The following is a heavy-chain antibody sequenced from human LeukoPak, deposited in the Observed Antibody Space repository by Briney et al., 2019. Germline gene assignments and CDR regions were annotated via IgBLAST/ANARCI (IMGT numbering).Heavy chain of an antibody. V-gene: IGHV3-21*01. CDR2: ISSGSLHI. CDR1: GFSFSSYS. D-gene: IGHD5-12*01. CDR3: TRVYSGYDVNYEN. Sequence: GGSLPLSCAASGFSFSSYSMSWVRQAPGKSLEWVSSISSGSLHIDYADSVKGRFTVSRDNAKNSLYLQMNSLRAEDSAVYYCTRVYSGYDVNYENWGQGTLVTASS. J-gene: IGHJ4*02.